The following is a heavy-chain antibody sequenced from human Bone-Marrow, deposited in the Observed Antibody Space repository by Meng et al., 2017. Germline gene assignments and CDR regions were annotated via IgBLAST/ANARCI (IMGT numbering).Heavy chain of an antibody. CDR2: ISAYNGNT. J-gene: IGHJ4*02. CDR1: GYTFTSYG. V-gene: IGHV1-18*01. Sequence: ASVKVSCKASGYTFTSYGISWVRQAPGQGLEWMGWISAYNGNTNYAQKLQGRVTMTTDTSTSTAYMELRSLRSDDTAVYYCARDRAVPYGGNPGGFDYWGQGTLVTVSS. CDR3: ARDRAVPYGGNPGGFDY. D-gene: IGHD4-23*01.